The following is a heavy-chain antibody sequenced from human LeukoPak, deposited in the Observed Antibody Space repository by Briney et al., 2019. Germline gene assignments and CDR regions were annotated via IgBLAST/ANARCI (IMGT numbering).Heavy chain of an antibody. D-gene: IGHD5-12*01. CDR1: GFTFSSYSM. V-gene: IGHV4-4*02. CDR3: ARGGGYYFDY. CDR2: TYHAGHI. Sequence: GSLRLSCAASGFTFSSYSMNWVRQAPGKGLEWIGETYHAGHINYNPSLKSRVTISMDKSKNQLYLKVTSVTAADTAVYYCARGGGYYFDYWGQGILVAVSS. J-gene: IGHJ4*02.